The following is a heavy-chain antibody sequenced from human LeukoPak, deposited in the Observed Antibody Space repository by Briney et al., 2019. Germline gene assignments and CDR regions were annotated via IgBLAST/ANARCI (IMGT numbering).Heavy chain of an antibody. Sequence: GSLRLSCAASGFTFSSYWMSWVRQPPGKGLEWIGYIYYSGSTYYNPSLKSRVTISVDTSKNQFSLKLSSVTAADTAVYYCARPWNDFWSGYYTSKNSDVGGKGTTVTVSS. D-gene: IGHD3-3*01. CDR3: ARPWNDFWSGYYTSKNSDV. V-gene: IGHV4-59*12. CDR2: IYYSGST. J-gene: IGHJ6*04. CDR1: GFTFSSYW.